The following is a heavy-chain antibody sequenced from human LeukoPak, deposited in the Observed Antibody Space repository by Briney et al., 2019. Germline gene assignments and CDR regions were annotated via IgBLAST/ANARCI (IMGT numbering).Heavy chain of an antibody. CDR2: TYYRSKWYN. CDR1: GVSGSIYSAA. J-gene: IGHJ4*02. Sequence: SQTLPLTCAMSGVSGSIYSAAWNWIRQSPSRGLEWLGRTYYRSKWYNDYAVSVKSRITINPDTSKNQFSLQLNSVTREDTAVYYCAREDLRWSYSFDYWGQGTLVTVSS. D-gene: IGHD3-16*01. CDR3: AREDLRWSYSFDY. V-gene: IGHV6-1*01.